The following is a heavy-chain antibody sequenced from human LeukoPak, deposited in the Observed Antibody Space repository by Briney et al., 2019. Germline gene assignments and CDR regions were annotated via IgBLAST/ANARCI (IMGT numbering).Heavy chain of an antibody. D-gene: IGHD2-2*01. Sequence: SETLSLTCTVSGGSINNNYWSWIRQSPGKRLEWIGCIYDSGHTNYNPSLKSRVTISVDTSKNQFSLKLSSVTAADTAVYYCARLVGDDTSTEFFDYWGQGTLVTVSS. CDR3: ARLVGDDTSTEFFDY. CDR1: GGSINNNY. J-gene: IGHJ4*02. CDR2: IYDSGHT. V-gene: IGHV4-59*08.